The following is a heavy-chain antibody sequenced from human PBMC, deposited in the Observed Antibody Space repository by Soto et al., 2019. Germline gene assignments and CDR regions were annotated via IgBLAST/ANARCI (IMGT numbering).Heavy chain of an antibody. Sequence: EVHMLESGGCFVQPGGALRLSCAAAGFTFSSYAMTWVRQAPGKGLEWVSSITSSDNTYYADSVKGRFTISRDNSKNTLYMQMTSLRSDDTAVYSCARDTSSWGIHWCQGTRLTGAS. D-gene: IGHD6-13*01. CDR2: ITSSDNT. CDR3: ARDTSSWGIH. CDR1: GFTFSSYA. V-gene: IGHV3-23*01. J-gene: IGHJ4*02.